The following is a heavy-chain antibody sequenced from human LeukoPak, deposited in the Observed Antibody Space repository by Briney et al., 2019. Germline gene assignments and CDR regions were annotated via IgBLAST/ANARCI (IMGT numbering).Heavy chain of an antibody. CDR1: GFTFSSYD. D-gene: IGHD3-10*01. CDR2: IGTAGDT. Sequence: PGGSLRLSCAASGFTFSSYDMHWVRQATGKGLEWVSAIGTAGDTCYPGSVKGRFTISRENAKNSLYLQMNSLRAGDTAVYYCARGTMVRGLDYWGQGTLVTVSS. CDR3: ARGTMVRGLDY. J-gene: IGHJ4*02. V-gene: IGHV3-13*01.